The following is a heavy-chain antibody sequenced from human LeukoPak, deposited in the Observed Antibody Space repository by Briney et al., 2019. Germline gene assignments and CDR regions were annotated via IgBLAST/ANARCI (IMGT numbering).Heavy chain of an antibody. J-gene: IGHJ5*02. D-gene: IGHD3-3*01. CDR2: IISILDIA. CDR1: GGTFSGYT. V-gene: IGHV1-69*04. Sequence: SVKVSCKASGGTFSGYTISWVRQAPGQGLEWMGRIISILDIANYAQKFQGRVTITADKSTSTAYVELSSLRSEDTAVYYCAREGADFWSGSAQNWFDPWGQGTLVTVSS. CDR3: AREGADFWSGSAQNWFDP.